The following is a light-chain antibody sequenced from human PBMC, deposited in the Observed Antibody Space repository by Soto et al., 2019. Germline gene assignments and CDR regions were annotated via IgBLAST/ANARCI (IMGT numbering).Light chain of an antibody. CDR2: DAS. J-gene: IGKJ1*01. V-gene: IGKV1-5*01. Sequence: DIQLTQSPSTLSASLGDRVTITCRASQTVSRWLAWYQQRPGKAPKLLIYDASSLETGVPSRFRGSGSGTEFTLTISSLQPDDFATYYCQHYNSFGTFGPGTKVDIK. CDR1: QTVSRW. CDR3: QHYNSFGT.